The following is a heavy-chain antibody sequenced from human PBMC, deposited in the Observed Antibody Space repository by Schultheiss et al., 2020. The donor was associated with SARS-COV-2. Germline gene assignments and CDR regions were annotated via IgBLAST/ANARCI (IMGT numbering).Heavy chain of an antibody. D-gene: IGHD3-10*01. CDR2: ISYDGSNK. CDR3: AREGSFLDY. V-gene: IGHV3-30*07. J-gene: IGHJ4*02. CDR1: GFTVSSNY. Sequence: GGSLRLSCAASGFTVSSNYMSWVRQAPGKGLEWVAVISYDGSNKYYADSVKGRFTISRDNAKNSLYLQMNSLRAEDTAVYYCAREGSFLDYWGQGTLVTVSS.